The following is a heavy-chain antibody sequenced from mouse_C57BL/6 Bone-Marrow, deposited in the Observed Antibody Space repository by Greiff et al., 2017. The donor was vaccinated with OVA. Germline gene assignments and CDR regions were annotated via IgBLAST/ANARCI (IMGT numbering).Heavy chain of an antibody. V-gene: IGHV5-4*01. CDR2: ISDGGSYT. CDR3: ARELTGTRFDY. CDR1: GFTFSSYA. J-gene: IGHJ2*01. Sequence: EVKLMESGGGLVKPGGSLKLSCAASGFTFSSYAMSWVRQTPEKRLEWVATISDGGSYTYYPDNVKGRFTISRDNAKNNLYLQMSQLKSEDTAMYYCARELTGTRFDYWGQGTTLTVSA. D-gene: IGHD4-1*01.